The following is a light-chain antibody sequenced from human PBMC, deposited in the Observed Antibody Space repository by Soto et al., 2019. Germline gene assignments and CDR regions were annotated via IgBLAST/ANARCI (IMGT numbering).Light chain of an antibody. CDR1: HSRTTW. V-gene: IGKV1-5*01. Sequence: IHMTQSPSTLSSSGGERVSLTXRASHSRTTWLAWYQQKQGXVPNXXXYDXSSLERGVPSRCSGSGSGTEFTLTISSMEPDDFATYYCQQYNRDSWTFGRGTKVDIK. J-gene: IGKJ1*01. CDR2: DXS. CDR3: QQYNRDSWT.